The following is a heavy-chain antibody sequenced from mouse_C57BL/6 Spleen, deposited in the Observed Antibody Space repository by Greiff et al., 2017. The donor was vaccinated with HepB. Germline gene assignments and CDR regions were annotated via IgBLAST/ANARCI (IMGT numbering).Heavy chain of an antibody. J-gene: IGHJ3*01. D-gene: IGHD3-2*02. CDR2: IRHKANGYTT. CDR3: ARSGAAQARWTLAD. V-gene: IGHV7-3*01. Sequence: EVHLVESGGGLVQPGGSLSLSCAASGFTFTDYYMNWVRQPPGKALEWLGFIRHKANGYTTEYSASVKGRFTISRDNSQSILYLQMNALRAEDSATYYCARSGAAQARWTLADWFQAALVTVSA. CDR1: GFTFTDYY.